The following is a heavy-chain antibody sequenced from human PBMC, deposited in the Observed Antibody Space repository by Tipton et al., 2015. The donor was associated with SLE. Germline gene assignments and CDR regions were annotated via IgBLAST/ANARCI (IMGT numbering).Heavy chain of an antibody. D-gene: IGHD4-23*01. CDR1: GGSFTGYY. CDR3: ARGGYGGNSP. CDR2: VHHSGST. V-gene: IGHV4-34*01. Sequence: TLSLTCAVYGGSFTGYYLSWIRQPPGKGLEWIGEVHHSGSTNYNASLQSRVTISMDTSNKHFSLKLDFVTAADTAVYYCARGGYGGNSPWGQGTLVTVSS. J-gene: IGHJ5*02.